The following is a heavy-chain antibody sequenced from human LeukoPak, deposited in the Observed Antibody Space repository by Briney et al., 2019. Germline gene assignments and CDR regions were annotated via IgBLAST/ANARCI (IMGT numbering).Heavy chain of an antibody. CDR2: IYPGDSDT. CDR1: GYNFTSYW. D-gene: IGHD3-3*01. Sequence: GESLQISWQGSGYNFTSYWIGWVRQMPGKGLEWMGIIYPGDSDTRYSPSFQGQVTISADKSISTAYLQWSSLKASDTAMYYCARLTSNYDFWSGYLRTNYYYYYMDVWGKGTTVTVSS. CDR3: ARLTSNYDFWSGYLRTNYYYYYMDV. V-gene: IGHV5-51*01. J-gene: IGHJ6*03.